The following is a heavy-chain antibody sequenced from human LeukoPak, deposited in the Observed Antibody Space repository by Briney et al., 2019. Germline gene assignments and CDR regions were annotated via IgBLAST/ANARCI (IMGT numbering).Heavy chain of an antibody. D-gene: IGHD1-26*01. V-gene: IGHV3-30*02. J-gene: IGHJ3*02. CDR2: IRYDGSNK. CDR1: GFTFSSYG. CDR3: ARHITFGGSGSYYYAFDI. Sequence: GGSLRLSCASSGFTFSSYGMHWVRQAPGKGLEWVTFIRYDGSNKYYADSVKGRFTISRDNAKNSLYLQMNSLRAEDTAVYYCARHITFGGSGSYYYAFDIWGQGTMVTVSS.